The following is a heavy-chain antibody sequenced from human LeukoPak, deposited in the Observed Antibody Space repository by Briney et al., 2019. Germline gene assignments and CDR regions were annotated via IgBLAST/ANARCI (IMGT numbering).Heavy chain of an antibody. CDR2: IYYSGST. D-gene: IGHD5-18*01. CDR1: GGSISSYY. CDR3: ARAQSGIWGYSYGYDY. V-gene: IGHV4-59*01. J-gene: IGHJ4*02. Sequence: SETLSLTCTVSGGSISSYYWSWIRQPPGKGLEWIGYIYYSGSTNYNPSLKSRVTISVDTSRNQFSLKLSSVTAADTAVYYCARAQSGIWGYSYGYDYWGQGTLVTVSS.